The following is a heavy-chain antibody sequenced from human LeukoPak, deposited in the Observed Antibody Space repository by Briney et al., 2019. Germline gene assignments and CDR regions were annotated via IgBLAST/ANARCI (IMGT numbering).Heavy chain of an antibody. V-gene: IGHV3-23*01. Sequence: GGSLRLSCAASGFTFSSYEMNWVRQAPGKGLEWVSAISGSGGSTYYADSVKGRFTISRDNSKNTLYLQMNSLRAEDTAVYYCAKLPTSRGLPSIFDYWGQGTLVTVSS. CDR3: AKLPTSRGLPSIFDY. CDR2: ISGSGGST. J-gene: IGHJ4*02. CDR1: GFTFSSYE. D-gene: IGHD3-10*01.